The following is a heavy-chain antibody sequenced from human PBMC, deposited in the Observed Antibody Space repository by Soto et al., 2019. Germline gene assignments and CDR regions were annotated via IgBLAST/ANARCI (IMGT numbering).Heavy chain of an antibody. V-gene: IGHV3-21*01. CDR2: ISSSSSYI. Sequence: GGSLRLSCAASGFTFSSYSMNWVRQAPGKGLEWVSSISSSSSYIYYADSVKGRFTISRDNAKNSLYLQMNSLRAEDTAVYYCARSNTYYDFWSGSLKKYSYYRMDVWGQGTTVTVSS. J-gene: IGHJ6*02. D-gene: IGHD3-3*01. CDR3: ARSNTYYDFWSGSLKKYSYYRMDV. CDR1: GFTFSSYS.